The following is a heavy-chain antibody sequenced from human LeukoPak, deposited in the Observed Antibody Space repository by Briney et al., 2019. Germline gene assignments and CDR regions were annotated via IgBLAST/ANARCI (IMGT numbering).Heavy chain of an antibody. CDR2: INHRGNT. Sequence: PSETLSLTCAVYGGSFSGYYWNWIRQPPGKGLEWIGEINHRGNTNYNPSLKSRVTISVDTSKNQFSLRLMSATAADTAVYYCAGSSYIGLDFWGQGTLVTVSS. CDR3: AGSSYIGLDF. D-gene: IGHD2-2*01. J-gene: IGHJ4*02. V-gene: IGHV4-34*01. CDR1: GGSFSGYY.